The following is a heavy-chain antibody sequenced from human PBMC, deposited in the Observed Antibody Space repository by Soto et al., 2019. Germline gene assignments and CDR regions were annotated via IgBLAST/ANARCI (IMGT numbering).Heavy chain of an antibody. D-gene: IGHD3-9*01. Sequence: EVQLVESGGGLVRPGGSLRLSCAGSGFTFSTYSMTWVRQAPGKGLEWVSSISSSSSSIYYADSLKGRFTISRDNAKNSLFLQMNTLRAEDRAVYYCARARGYDILTDFEYWGQGTLVTVSS. V-gene: IGHV3-21*01. CDR3: ARARGYDILTDFEY. J-gene: IGHJ4*02. CDR2: ISSSSSSI. CDR1: GFTFSTYS.